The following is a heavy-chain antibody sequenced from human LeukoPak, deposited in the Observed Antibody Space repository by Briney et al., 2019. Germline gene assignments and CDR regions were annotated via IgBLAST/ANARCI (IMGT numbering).Heavy chain of an antibody. CDR1: GGSISSYY. Sequence: SETLSLTCTVSGGSISSYYWSWIRQPPGKGLEWIGYIYYSGSTNYNPSLKSRVTISVDTSKNQFSLELSAVTAADTAVYYWARGGYSYGYFDYWGQGTLVTVSS. J-gene: IGHJ4*02. D-gene: IGHD5-18*01. CDR3: ARGGYSYGYFDY. V-gene: IGHV4-59*01. CDR2: IYYSGST.